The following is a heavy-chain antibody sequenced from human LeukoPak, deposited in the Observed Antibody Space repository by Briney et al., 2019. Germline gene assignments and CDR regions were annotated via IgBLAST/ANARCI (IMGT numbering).Heavy chain of an antibody. CDR3: AKALYSGSWYGDY. J-gene: IGHJ4*02. V-gene: IGHV3-30*18. CDR1: GFTFSSYG. D-gene: IGHD6-13*01. CDR2: ISYDGGNK. Sequence: PGRSLSLSCAASGFTFSSYGMYWVRQAPGKGLGWVAIISYDGGNKYYADSVQGRFTISRDNSKNTLYLQMNSLRTEDTAVYYCAKALYSGSWYGDYWGQGTLVTVSS.